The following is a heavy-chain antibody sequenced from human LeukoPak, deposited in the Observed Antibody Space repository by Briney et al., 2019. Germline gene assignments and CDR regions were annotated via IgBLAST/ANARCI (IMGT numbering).Heavy chain of an antibody. CDR1: GFTFSSYA. J-gene: IGHJ4*02. D-gene: IGHD2-15*01. CDR2: ISGSGGST. Sequence: GGSLRLSCAASGFTFSSYAMSWVRQAPGKGLEWVSAISGSGGSTYYADSVKGRFTISRDNSKNTLYLQLNSLRAEDTSVYYCARCSDTDCYDYWGQGTLVTVSS. CDR3: ARCSDTDCYDY. V-gene: IGHV3-23*01.